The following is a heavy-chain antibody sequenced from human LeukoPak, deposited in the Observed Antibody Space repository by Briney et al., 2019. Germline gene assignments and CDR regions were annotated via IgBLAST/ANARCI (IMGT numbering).Heavy chain of an antibody. D-gene: IGHD6-13*01. CDR1: GYTFTGYY. V-gene: IGHV1-2*02. CDR3: ARAAGYSSSWYANIDY. J-gene: IGHJ4*02. Sequence: GASVKVSCKASGYTFTGYYMHWVRQAPGQGLEWMGWINPNSGGTNYAQKFQGRVTMTRDTSISTAYMELSRLRSDDTAVYYCARAAGYSSSWYANIDYWGQGTLVTVSS. CDR2: INPNSGGT.